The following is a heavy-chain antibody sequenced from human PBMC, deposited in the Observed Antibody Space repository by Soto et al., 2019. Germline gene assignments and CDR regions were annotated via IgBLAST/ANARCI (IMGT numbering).Heavy chain of an antibody. D-gene: IGHD2-2*01. CDR2: ISGSGGST. CDR3: ATSGIVGVPAAGPGGY. CDR1: GFTFSRYA. Sequence: EVQLLESGGGLVQPGGSLRLSCAASGFTFSRYAMNWVRQAPGKGLEWVSAISGSGGSTYYADSVKGRFTISRDNSKNTVSLQMNSLRAEDTAVYYCATSGIVGVPAAGPGGYRGQGTLVSVSS. V-gene: IGHV3-23*01. J-gene: IGHJ4*02.